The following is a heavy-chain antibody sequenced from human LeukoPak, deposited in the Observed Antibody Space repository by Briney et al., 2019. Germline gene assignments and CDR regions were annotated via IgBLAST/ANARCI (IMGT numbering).Heavy chain of an antibody. CDR2: INPNSGGT. CDR1: GYTFTGYY. V-gene: IGHV1-2*02. CDR3: ARDLYYYDSSGYYEAGSPGY. D-gene: IGHD3-22*01. J-gene: IGHJ4*02. Sequence: GASVKVSCKASGYTFTGYYMHWVPQAPGQGLEWMGWINPNSGGTNYAQKFQGRVTMTRDTSISTAYMELSRLRSDDTAVYYCARDLYYYDSSGYYEAGSPGYWGQGTLVTVSS.